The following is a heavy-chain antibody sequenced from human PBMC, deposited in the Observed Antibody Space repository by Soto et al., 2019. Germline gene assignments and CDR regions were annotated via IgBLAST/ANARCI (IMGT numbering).Heavy chain of an antibody. CDR3: AREDYYDSSGPNWFDP. J-gene: IGHJ5*02. D-gene: IGHD3-22*01. CDR2: ISAYNGNT. CDR1: VYTFTSYG. Sequence: SLKVSCKASVYTFTSYGISWVRQAPGQGLEWMGWISAYNGNTNYAQKLQGRVTMTTDTSTSTAYMELRSLRSDDTAVYYCAREDYYDSSGPNWFDPWGQGTLVTVSS. V-gene: IGHV1-18*01.